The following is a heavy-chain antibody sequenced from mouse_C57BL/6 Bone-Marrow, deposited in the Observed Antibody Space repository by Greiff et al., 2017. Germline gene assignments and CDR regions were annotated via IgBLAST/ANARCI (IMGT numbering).Heavy chain of an antibody. V-gene: IGHV5-4*01. J-gene: IGHJ4*01. Sequence: EVKLVESGGGLVKPGGSLKLSCAASGFTFSSYAMSWVRQTPEKRLEWVATISDGGSYTYYPDNVKGRFTISRDNAKNNLYLQMSHLKSEDTAMYYCARDQKFLWGQGTSVTVSS. CDR2: ISDGGSYT. CDR3: ARDQKFL. CDR1: GFTFSSYA.